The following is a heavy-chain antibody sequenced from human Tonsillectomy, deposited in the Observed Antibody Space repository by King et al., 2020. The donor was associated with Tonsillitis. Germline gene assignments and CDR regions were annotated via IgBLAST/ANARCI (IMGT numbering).Heavy chain of an antibody. CDR3: ARGDYDILTVYYPFYY. J-gene: IGHJ4*01. CDR2: IYYSGST. CDR1: GGSISSYY. Sequence: QLQESGPGLVKPSETLSLTCTVSGGSISSYYWSWIRQPPGKGLEWIGYIYYSGSTNYNPSLKSRVTISVDTSKNQFSLKLSSVTAADTAMYYCARGDYDILTVYYPFYYWGHGTLVTLSS. V-gene: IGHV4-59*01. D-gene: IGHD3-9*01.